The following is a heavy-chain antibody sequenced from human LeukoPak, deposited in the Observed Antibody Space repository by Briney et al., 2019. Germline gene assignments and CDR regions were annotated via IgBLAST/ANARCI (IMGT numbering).Heavy chain of an antibody. CDR3: AKHNSPRYSLDAFNI. J-gene: IGHJ3*02. D-gene: IGHD2-15*01. CDR1: GGSIISGTYY. Sequence: SETLSLTCTVSGGSIISGTYYWGWIRQPPGKGLEWIGSVYYSGSTNYNPSLKSRVTISVDTSKSQFSLQLSSVTAADTAVYYCAKHNSPRYSLDAFNIWGQGTMVTVSS. CDR2: VYYSGST. V-gene: IGHV4-39*01.